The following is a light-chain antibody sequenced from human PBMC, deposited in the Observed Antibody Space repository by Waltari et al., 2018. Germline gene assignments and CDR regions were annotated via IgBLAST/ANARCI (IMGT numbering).Light chain of an antibody. CDR2: EVS. Sequence: QSALTQPAPVSGSLGQSISISCIGTSSDIGPFNPVSWYQPHPGKVPKLLIYEVSNRPSGVSDRFSGSKSGNTASLTISGLQAEDEADYYCSSYTTTTAWVFGGGTELTVL. V-gene: IGLV2-14*01. CDR3: SSYTTTTAWV. CDR1: SSDIGPFNP. J-gene: IGLJ3*02.